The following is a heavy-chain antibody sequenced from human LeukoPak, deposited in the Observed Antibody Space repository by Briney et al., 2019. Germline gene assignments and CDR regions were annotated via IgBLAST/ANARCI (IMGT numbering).Heavy chain of an antibody. CDR2: ISSNGGST. CDR1: GFTFSSYA. J-gene: IGHJ4*02. D-gene: IGHD3-16*01. CDR3: ARGSGQTVDY. Sequence: PGGSLRLSCAASGFTFSSYAMHWVRQAPGKGLEYVSAISSNGGSTYYANSVKGRFTISRDNSKNTLYLQMGSLRAEDMAVYYCARGSGQTVDYWGQGTLVTVSP. V-gene: IGHV3-64*01.